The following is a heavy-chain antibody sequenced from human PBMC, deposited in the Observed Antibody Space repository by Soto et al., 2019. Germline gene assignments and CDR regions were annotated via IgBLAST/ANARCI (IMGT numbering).Heavy chain of an antibody. CDR2: ITANNVNT. V-gene: IGHV1-18*01. CDR3: ARDMGGYYFEPNDY. Sequence: ASVKVSCKTSGYTFTSYGISWVRQAPGQGLEWMGWITANNVNTNYAQKFQGRITMTTDTSTATAYMELRSLRSDDTAVYYCARDMGGYYFEPNDYWGQGTLVTVSS. J-gene: IGHJ4*02. D-gene: IGHD3-22*01. CDR1: GYTFTSYG.